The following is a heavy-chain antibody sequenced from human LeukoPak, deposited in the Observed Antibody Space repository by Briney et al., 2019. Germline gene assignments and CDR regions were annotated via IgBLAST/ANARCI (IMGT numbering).Heavy chain of an antibody. V-gene: IGHV4-59*01. CDR3: ARVRGDSSSWYGNWFDP. CDR2: IYCSGGT. CDR1: GGSISSYY. D-gene: IGHD6-13*01. Sequence: SETLSLTSTVSGGSISSYYWSWIRQPPGKGLEWSGYIYCSGGTNYSPSLKSRVTISVDTSKNQFSLKLSSVTAADTAVYYCARVRGDSSSWYGNWFDPWGQGTLVTVSS. J-gene: IGHJ5*02.